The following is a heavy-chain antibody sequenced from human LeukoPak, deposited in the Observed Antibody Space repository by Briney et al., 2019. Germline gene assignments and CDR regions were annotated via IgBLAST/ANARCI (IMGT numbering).Heavy chain of an antibody. CDR3: AKDESYSRVNWFDP. CDR1: GLTFSSYA. D-gene: IGHD6-13*01. CDR2: ISGSGGST. J-gene: IGHJ5*02. Sequence: GGSLRLSCAASGLTFSSYAMSWVRQAPGKGLEWVSAISGSGGSTYYADSVKGRFTISRDNSKNTLYLQMNSLRAEDTAVYYCAKDESYSRVNWFDPWGQGTLVTVSS. V-gene: IGHV3-23*01.